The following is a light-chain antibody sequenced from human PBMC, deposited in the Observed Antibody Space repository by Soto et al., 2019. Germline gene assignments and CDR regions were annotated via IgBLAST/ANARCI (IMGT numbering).Light chain of an antibody. J-gene: IGKJ1*01. V-gene: IGKV3-11*01. CDR1: QSVSSS. CDR3: QQYGDSPWT. Sequence: EIVLTQSPATLSLSPGERATLSCRASQSVSSSLAWYQQQPGQAPSLLIYDASNRATGIPARFSGSGSGTDFTLTISSLEPEDFAVYYCQQYGDSPWTFGQGTKVDIK. CDR2: DAS.